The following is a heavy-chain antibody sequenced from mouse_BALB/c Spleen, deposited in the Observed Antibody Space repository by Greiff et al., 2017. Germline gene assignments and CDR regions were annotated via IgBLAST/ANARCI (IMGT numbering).Heavy chain of an antibody. J-gene: IGHJ4*01. V-gene: IGHV1-7*01. CDR1: GYTFTSYW. CDR2: INPSTGYT. Sequence: QVQLQQSGAELAKPGASVKMSCKASGYTFTSYWMHWVKQRPGQGLEWIGYINPSTGYTEYNQKFKDKATLTADKSPSTAYMQLSSLTSEDSAVYYCARNDPAMDYWGQGTSVTVSS. CDR3: ARNDPAMDY.